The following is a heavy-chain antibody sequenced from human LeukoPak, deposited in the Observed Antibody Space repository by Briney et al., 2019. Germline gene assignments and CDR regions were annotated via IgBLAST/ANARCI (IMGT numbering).Heavy chain of an antibody. CDR3: AKDRRRGNYYDSSGYVDAFDI. D-gene: IGHD3-22*01. J-gene: IGHJ3*02. V-gene: IGHV4-4*02. Sequence: SETLSLTCTVSGGSISSSTWWQWVRQPPGKGLEWIGEVYHSGSTNYNPSLKSRVTMSVDTSKNQFSLKLSSVTAADTAVYYCAKDRRRGNYYDSSGYVDAFDIWGQGTMVTVSS. CDR2: VYHSGST. CDR1: GGSISSSTW.